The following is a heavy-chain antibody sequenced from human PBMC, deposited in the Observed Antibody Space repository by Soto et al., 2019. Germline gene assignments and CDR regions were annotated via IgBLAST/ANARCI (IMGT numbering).Heavy chain of an antibody. D-gene: IGHD3-3*01. Sequence: QVQLVESGGGVDQPGRSLRLSCAASGFTFSSYGMHWVRQAPGKGLEWVAGISYDGSNKYYADSVKGRFTIFRDNSKNTLYLQMNSLRAEDTAVYYCAKDPPYYDFWSGYPPGGGMDVWRQYPTVTVSS. V-gene: IGHV3-30*18. CDR3: AKDPPYYDFWSGYPPGGGMDV. CDR1: GFTFSSYG. CDR2: ISYDGSNK. J-gene: IGHJ6*02.